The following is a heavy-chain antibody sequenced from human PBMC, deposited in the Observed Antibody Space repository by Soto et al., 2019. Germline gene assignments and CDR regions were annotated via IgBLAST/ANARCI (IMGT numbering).Heavy chain of an antibody. CDR3: ARVLPPFDP. J-gene: IGHJ5*02. CDR2: INAYNGNT. Sequence: QVQLVQSGAEVKKPGASVKVSCKASGYTFTSYGISWVRQAPGQGLEWMGWINAYNGNTNYAQKLQGRVTMTTDTSTSTAYMELXXXXXXXXXXXXXARVLPPFDPWCHGTLVTVSS. CDR1: GYTFTSYG. D-gene: IGHD3-10*01. V-gene: IGHV1-18*01.